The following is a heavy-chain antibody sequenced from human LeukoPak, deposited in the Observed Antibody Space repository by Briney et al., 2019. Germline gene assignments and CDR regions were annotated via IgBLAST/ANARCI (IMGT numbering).Heavy chain of an antibody. D-gene: IGHD6-19*01. J-gene: IGHJ5*02. CDR2: IYHSGYT. V-gene: IGHV4-38-2*01. Sequence: SETLSLTCAVSGYSINSGYYWGWIRQPPGKGLEWIGGIYHSGYTYYNPSLKSRVTISVDTSENHFSLKLSSVTAADTAVYYCARNKTVAGPDSWFDPWGQGTLVTVSS. CDR3: ARNKTVAGPDSWFDP. CDR1: GYSINSGYY.